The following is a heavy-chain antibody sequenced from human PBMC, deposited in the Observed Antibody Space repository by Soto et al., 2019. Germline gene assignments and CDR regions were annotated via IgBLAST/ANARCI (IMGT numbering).Heavy chain of an antibody. V-gene: IGHV3-53*01. CDR3: VRPRPSRENYGMDV. D-gene: IGHD1-26*01. CDR1: GLTVSHNY. J-gene: IGHJ6*02. Sequence: EVQLVESGGGLIQPGGSLRLSCVASGLTVSHNYMAWVRQAPEMGLEWVSILYTEGTTYYADSVKGRFTISRDSSKNTLFLQMDSLRAEDTAVYYCVRPRPSRENYGMDVWGQGTTVTVSS. CDR2: LYTEGTT.